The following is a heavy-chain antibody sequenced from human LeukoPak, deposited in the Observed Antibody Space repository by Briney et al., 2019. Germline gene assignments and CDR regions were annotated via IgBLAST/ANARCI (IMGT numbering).Heavy chain of an antibody. Sequence: GASVKVSCKASGYTFTGYYMHWVRQAPGQGLEWMGWINPNSGGTNYAQKFQGRVTMTRDTSISTAYMELSGLRSDDTAVYYCASRVYYDSSGYYSDAFDIWGQGTMVTVSS. CDR3: ASRVYYDSSGYYSDAFDI. CDR1: GYTFTGYY. V-gene: IGHV1-2*02. D-gene: IGHD3-22*01. J-gene: IGHJ3*02. CDR2: INPNSGGT.